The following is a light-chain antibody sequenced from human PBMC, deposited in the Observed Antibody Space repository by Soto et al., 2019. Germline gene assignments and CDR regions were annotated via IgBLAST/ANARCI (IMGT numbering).Light chain of an antibody. Sequence: DIVLKQSPGTLSLSPGERATLSCRASQSVGISLSWYQHKSGQPPRLLIYSAFNRATGIPERFSGSGAGTDFTLTISRLEPEDFAVYSCHKFGSCPRTFGQGTQVVIK. CDR2: SAF. J-gene: IGKJ1*01. CDR1: QSVGIS. CDR3: HKFGSCPRT. V-gene: IGKV3-20*01.